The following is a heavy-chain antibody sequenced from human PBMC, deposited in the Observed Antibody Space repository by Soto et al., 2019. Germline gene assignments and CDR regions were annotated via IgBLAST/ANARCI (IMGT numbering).Heavy chain of an antibody. D-gene: IGHD2-2*02. Sequence: ASVKVSCKASGYTFTALYMNWVRQAPGQGLEWMGWVNPNTGLTKYAQKFQGRVSMTRDTSINTAYMELSRLRSDDTAVYYCARDRSYCSSTSCYIFYYWGQGTLVTVSS. CDR2: VNPNTGLT. J-gene: IGHJ4*02. V-gene: IGHV1-2*02. CDR3: ARDRSYCSSTSCYIFYY. CDR1: GYTFTALY.